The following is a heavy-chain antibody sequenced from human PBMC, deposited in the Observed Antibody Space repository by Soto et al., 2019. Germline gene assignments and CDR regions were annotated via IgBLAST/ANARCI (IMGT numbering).Heavy chain of an antibody. J-gene: IGHJ4*02. D-gene: IGHD3-22*01. CDR2: IYYSGST. Sequence: SETLSLTCTVSGGSISSGGYYWSWIRQHPGKGLEWIGYIYYSGSTYYNPSLKSRVTISVDTSKNQFSLKLSSVTAADTAVYYCARGPYYYDSSGYFDYWGQGTLVTVSS. CDR3: ARGPYYYDSSGYFDY. CDR1: GGSISSGGYY. V-gene: IGHV4-31*03.